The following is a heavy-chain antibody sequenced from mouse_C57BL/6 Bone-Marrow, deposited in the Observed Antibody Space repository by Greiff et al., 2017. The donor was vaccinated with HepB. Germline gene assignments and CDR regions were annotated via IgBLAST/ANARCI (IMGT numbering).Heavy chain of an antibody. D-gene: IGHD2-3*01. CDR1: GYTFTSYW. CDR2: IDPSDSYT. CDR3: ARTAGLLPFAY. V-gene: IGHV1-59*01. Sequence: QVQLQQPGAELVRPGTSVKLSCKASGYTFTSYWMHWVKQRPGQGLEWIGVIDPSDSYTNYNQKFKGKATLTVDTSSSTAYMQLSSLTSEDSAVYYCARTAGLLPFAYWGQGTLVTVSA. J-gene: IGHJ3*01.